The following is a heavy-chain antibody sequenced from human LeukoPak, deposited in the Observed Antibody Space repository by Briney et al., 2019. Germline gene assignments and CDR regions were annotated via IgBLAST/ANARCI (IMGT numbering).Heavy chain of an antibody. V-gene: IGHV3-7*01. CDR2: IKQDGSEK. Sequence: GGSLRLSCAASGFTCSSYWMSWVRQAPGKGLEWVANIKQDGSEKYYVDSVKGRFTISRDNAKNSLYLQMDSLRAEDTAVYYCARIRRGWSQNWDYWGQGTLVTVSS. J-gene: IGHJ4*02. CDR1: GFTCSSYW. CDR3: ARIRRGWSQNWDY. D-gene: IGHD6-19*01.